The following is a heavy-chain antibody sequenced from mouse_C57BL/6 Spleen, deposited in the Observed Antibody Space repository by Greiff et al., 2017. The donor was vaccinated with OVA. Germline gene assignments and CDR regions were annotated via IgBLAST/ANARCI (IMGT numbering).Heavy chain of an antibody. CDR2: IWSGGST. J-gene: IGHJ4*01. V-gene: IGHV2-2*01. Sequence: VKVVESGPGLVQPSQSLSITCTVSGFSLNSYGVHWVRQSPGKGLEWLGVIWSGGSTDYNAAFISRLSISKDNSKSQVFFKMNSLQADDTAIYYCARKGDYHYAMDYWGQGASVTVSS. D-gene: IGHD2-13*01. CDR1: GFSLNSYG. CDR3: ARKGDYHYAMDY.